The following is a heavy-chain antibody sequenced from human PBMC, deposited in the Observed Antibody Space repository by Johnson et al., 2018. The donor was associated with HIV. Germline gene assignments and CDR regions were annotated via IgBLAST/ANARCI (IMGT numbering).Heavy chain of an antibody. Sequence: QVQLVESGGGVVRPGRSLRLSCAASGFTFSNYPMHWVRQAPGKGLEWVAVISFDGGNKYYADSVKGRFTISRDNSKNTLYLQMNSVRAEDTAVYYCARGLGSRSAFDIWGQGTMVTVSS. D-gene: IGHD2-2*01. CDR1: GFTFSNYP. CDR2: ISFDGGNK. V-gene: IGHV3-30*14. CDR3: ARGLGSRSAFDI. J-gene: IGHJ3*02.